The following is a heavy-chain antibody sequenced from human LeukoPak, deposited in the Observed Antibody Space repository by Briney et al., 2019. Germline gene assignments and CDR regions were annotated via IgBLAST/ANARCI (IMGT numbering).Heavy chain of an antibody. CDR3: ARDQRGDGYNFYYFDY. Sequence: PSETLSLTCTVSGGSISSGGYYWSWIRQHPGKGLEWIGYTYYSGSTYYNPSLKSRVTISVDTSKNQFSLKLSSVTAADTAVYYCARDQRGDGYNFYYFDYWGQGTLVTVSS. CDR1: GGSISSGGYY. J-gene: IGHJ4*02. V-gene: IGHV4-31*03. CDR2: TYYSGST. D-gene: IGHD5-24*01.